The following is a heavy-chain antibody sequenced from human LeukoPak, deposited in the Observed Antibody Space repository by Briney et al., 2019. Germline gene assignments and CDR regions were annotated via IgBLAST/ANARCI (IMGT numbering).Heavy chain of an antibody. CDR3: VGGVTGRIDAFDI. V-gene: IGHV3-53*01. J-gene: IGHJ3*02. CDR2: IYSGGST. CDR1: GFTVSSNY. D-gene: IGHD2-8*02. Sequence: PGGSLRLSCAASGFTVSSNYMSWVRQAPGKGLEWVSVIYSGGSTYYADSVKGRFTISRDNSKNTLHLQMNSLRAEDTAVYYCVGGVTGRIDAFDIWGQGTMVTVSS.